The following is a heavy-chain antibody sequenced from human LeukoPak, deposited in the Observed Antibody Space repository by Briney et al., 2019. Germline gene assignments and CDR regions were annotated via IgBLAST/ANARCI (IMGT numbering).Heavy chain of an antibody. CDR1: GYTFTDYY. Sequence: GASVKVSFKVSGYTFTDYYMHWVHPAPGKGLEWMGLVDPEDGDTIYAEKFQGRVTITADTSTDTAYMELSSLRSEDTAVYYWATNVGGVATINWFDPWGQGTLVTVSS. V-gene: IGHV1-69-2*01. J-gene: IGHJ5*02. D-gene: IGHD5-12*01. CDR2: VDPEDGDT. CDR3: ATNVGGVATINWFDP.